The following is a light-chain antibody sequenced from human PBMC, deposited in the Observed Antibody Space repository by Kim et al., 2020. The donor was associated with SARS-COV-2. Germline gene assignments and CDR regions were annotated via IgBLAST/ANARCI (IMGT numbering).Light chain of an antibody. V-gene: IGKV1-39*01. CDR1: QRVSGW. CDR2: KTS. Sequence: ASVGDRVTITCRASQRVSGWLNWYQQKPGRAPHLLVYKTSTLQTGVPPRFSGSGSGTDFTLTISSLQPEDFAAYYCQQSYSFPRTFGQGTKVDI. CDR3: QQSYSFPRT. J-gene: IGKJ1*01.